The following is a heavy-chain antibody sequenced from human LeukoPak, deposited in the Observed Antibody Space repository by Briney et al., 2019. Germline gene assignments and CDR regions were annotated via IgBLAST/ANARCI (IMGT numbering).Heavy chain of an antibody. V-gene: IGHV3-21*01. CDR2: ISSSGSSA. Sequence: NSGGSLRLSCVASGFTFSDHFMNWVRQAPGKGLEWVSSISSSGSSALYADSLRGRFTISRDNAKNSLYLQMNSLGPGDTAVYYCARERYSRSSHDALDLWGQGTMVTVSS. CDR3: ARERYSRSSHDALDL. J-gene: IGHJ3*01. CDR1: GFTFSDHF. D-gene: IGHD6-6*01.